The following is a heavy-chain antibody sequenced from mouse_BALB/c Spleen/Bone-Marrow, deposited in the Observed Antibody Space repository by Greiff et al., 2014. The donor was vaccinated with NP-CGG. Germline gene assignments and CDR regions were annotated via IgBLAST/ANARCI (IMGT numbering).Heavy chain of an antibody. CDR3: ARNCRYYGYDVNAMDY. Sequence: QVQLKESGPGLVAPSQSLSITCTVSGFSLSRYSVHWVRQPPGKGLEWLGVIWGGGSTDYNSALKPRLSISKDNSKSQVFLKMNSLQTDDTAMYYCARNCRYYGYDVNAMDYWGQGTSVTVSS. V-gene: IGHV2-6-4*01. J-gene: IGHJ4*01. CDR2: IWGGGST. D-gene: IGHD2-2*01. CDR1: GFSLSRYS.